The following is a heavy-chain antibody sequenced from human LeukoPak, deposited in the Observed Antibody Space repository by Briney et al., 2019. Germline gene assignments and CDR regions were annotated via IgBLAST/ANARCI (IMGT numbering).Heavy chain of an antibody. V-gene: IGHV1-18*01. Sequence: ASVKVSCKASGYTFTSCGISWVRQAPGQGLEWMEWISAYNGNTDYAQSLQGRVTMTIDTSTSTVYMELRSLRSDDTAVYYCARDVGRSYDLDYWGQGTLVTVSS. CDR1: GYTFTSCG. CDR2: ISAYNGNT. J-gene: IGHJ4*02. CDR3: ARDVGRSYDLDY. D-gene: IGHD3-16*01.